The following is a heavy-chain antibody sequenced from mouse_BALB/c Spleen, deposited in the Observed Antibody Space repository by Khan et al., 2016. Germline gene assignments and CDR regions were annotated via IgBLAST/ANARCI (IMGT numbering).Heavy chain of an antibody. V-gene: IGHV1-54*01. CDR3: VRAPNYYGSSHPYAMDY. D-gene: IGHD1-1*01. Sequence: QVQLQQSGAELVRPGTSVKVSCKASGYAFTNYLIEWVKQRPGQGLEWIGVINPGSGGTNYNEKFKGKATLTADQSSSTGYMQLSSLTSDDSAVDFGVRAPNYYGSSHPYAMDYWGQGTSVTVSS. CDR2: INPGSGGT. J-gene: IGHJ4*01. CDR1: GYAFTNYL.